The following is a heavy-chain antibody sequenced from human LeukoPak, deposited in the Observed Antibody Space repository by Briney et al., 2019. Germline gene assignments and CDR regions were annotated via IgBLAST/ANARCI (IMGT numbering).Heavy chain of an antibody. CDR3: ARSGDRPGFDS. Sequence: SETLSLTCTVSGGSITSNYWSWIRQPPGKGLDWIGYIYYSGSTKYNPSLKSRVTMSLDTSKNQFSLKLSSVTAADTAVYYCARSGDRPGFDSWGQGTLVTVSS. CDR1: GGSITSNY. CDR2: IYYSGST. V-gene: IGHV4-59*01. J-gene: IGHJ4*02. D-gene: IGHD7-27*01.